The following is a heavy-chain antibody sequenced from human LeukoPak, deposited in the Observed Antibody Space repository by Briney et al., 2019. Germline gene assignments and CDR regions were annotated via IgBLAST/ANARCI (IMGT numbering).Heavy chain of an antibody. CDR2: IRNDESNK. CDR3: AKGNPNDY. V-gene: IGHV3-30*02. J-gene: IGHJ4*02. D-gene: IGHD2/OR15-2a*01. CDR1: GFTFSSYG. Sequence: GGSLRLSCAASGFTFSSYGMHWVRQAPGKGLEWVAFIRNDESNKYYTDSVKGRFTISRDNSNNTLYLQMNSLTAEDTAVYFCAKGNPNDYWGQGTLVTVSS.